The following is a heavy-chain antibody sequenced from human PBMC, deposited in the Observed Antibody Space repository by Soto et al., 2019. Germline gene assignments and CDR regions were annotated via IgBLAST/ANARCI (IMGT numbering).Heavy chain of an antibody. CDR2: LVVGTGNT. CDR1: GFTFRSSA. Sequence: GASVKVSCKSSGFTFRSSAVQWVRQARGQRLEWIGWLVVGTGNTNYAQKFQQRVNISSDRSTNTVSMELSSLTSEDTAVYYCATGAYCSGGSCSDYYYYYYGMDLWGRGTTVTVSS. CDR3: ATGAYCSGGSCSDYYYYYYGMDL. D-gene: IGHD2-15*01. V-gene: IGHV1-58*01. J-gene: IGHJ6*02.